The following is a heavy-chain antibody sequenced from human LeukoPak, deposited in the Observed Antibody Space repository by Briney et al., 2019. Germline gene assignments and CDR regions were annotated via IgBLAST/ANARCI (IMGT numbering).Heavy chain of an antibody. CDR1: GYTFTSYA. J-gene: IGHJ3*02. CDR3: ARSLQYSSSWNDAFDI. D-gene: IGHD6-13*01. Sequence: ASVKVSCEASGYTFTSYAMHWVRQAPGQRLEWMGWINAGNGNTKYSQKFQGRVTITRDTSASTAYMELSSLRSEDAAVYYCARSLQYSSSWNDAFDIWGQGTMVTVSS. CDR2: INAGNGNT. V-gene: IGHV1-3*01.